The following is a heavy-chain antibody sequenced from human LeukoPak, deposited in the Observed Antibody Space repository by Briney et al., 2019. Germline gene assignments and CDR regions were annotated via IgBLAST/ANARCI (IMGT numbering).Heavy chain of an antibody. D-gene: IGHD3-10*01. J-gene: IGHJ4*02. CDR3: AKAGGYYGSGSYYIYYFDY. V-gene: IGHV4-31*03. CDR2: IYYSGIT. Sequence: SQTLSLTCTVSGGSISSGGYYWSWIRQHPGKGLEWIGYIYYSGITYYNPARKSRVTISVDTSKNKFSLKLSSVTAADTAVYYCAKAGGYYGSGSYYIYYFDYWGQGTLVTVSS. CDR1: GGSISSGGYY.